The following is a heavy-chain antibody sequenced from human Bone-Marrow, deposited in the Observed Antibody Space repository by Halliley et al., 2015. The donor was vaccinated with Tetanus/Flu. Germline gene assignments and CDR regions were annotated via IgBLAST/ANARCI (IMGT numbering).Heavy chain of an antibody. J-gene: IGHJ6*02. CDR1: GYSFVKYW. Sequence: QLVQSGAEVKKPGESLKISCLGSGYSFVKYWIAWVRQTPGKGLEWMGTIYPSDSDTRYSPSFQGQVTISVDKSLSPAFLQWSSLGVSDSAIYYCARRAASCSGSNCYDLGGMDVWGRGTTVIVSS. D-gene: IGHD2-15*01. CDR3: ARRAASCSGSNCYDLGGMDV. CDR2: IYPSDSDT. V-gene: IGHV5-51*03.